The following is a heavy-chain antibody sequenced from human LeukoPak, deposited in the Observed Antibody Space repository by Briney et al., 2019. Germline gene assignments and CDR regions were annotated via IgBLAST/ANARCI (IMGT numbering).Heavy chain of an antibody. CDR3: ARDHGSGYFDY. V-gene: IGHV1-46*01. CDR1: GYTFTSYY. J-gene: IGHJ4*02. D-gene: IGHD3-22*01. CDR2: INPSGGST. Sequence: GASVKVSCKVSGYTFTSYYMHWVRQAPGQGLEWMGIINPSGGSTSYAQKFQGRVTMTRDTSTSTVYMELSSLRSEDTAVYYCARDHGSGYFDYWGQGTLVTVSS.